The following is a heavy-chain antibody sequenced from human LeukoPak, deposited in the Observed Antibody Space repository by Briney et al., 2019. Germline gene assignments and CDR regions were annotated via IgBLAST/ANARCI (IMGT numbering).Heavy chain of an antibody. CDR2: INYSGST. CDR3: AKHGLRPGQWLVPFDY. D-gene: IGHD6-19*01. Sequence: PSETLSLTCTVSGGSISSSGYYWGWIRQPPGKGLEWIGSINYSGSTYYNPSLKSRVTISVDTSKNQFSLKLRSVTAADTAMYYCAKHGLRPGQWLVPFDYWGQGTLVTVSS. V-gene: IGHV4-39*01. CDR1: GGSISSSGYY. J-gene: IGHJ4*02.